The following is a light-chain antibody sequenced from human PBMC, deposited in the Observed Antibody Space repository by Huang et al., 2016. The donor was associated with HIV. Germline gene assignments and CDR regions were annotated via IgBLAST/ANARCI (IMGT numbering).Light chain of an antibody. J-gene: IGKJ3*01. V-gene: IGKV1-39*01. CDR1: QTICTY. CDR3: QQSHSLPPA. CDR2: GAS. Sequence: DVQMTQSPSSLSASVGDRVTIACRASQTICTYLNWYQQKPGKVPSLLIYGASNLHSGVPSRFSGSGSGTDFTLTISSLQPEDFATYYCQQSHSLPPAFGPGTIV.